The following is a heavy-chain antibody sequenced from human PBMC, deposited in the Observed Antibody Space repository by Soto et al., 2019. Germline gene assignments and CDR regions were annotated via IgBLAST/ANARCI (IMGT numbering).Heavy chain of an antibody. CDR2: IYWDDDK. J-gene: IGHJ1*01. CDR3: AHSITFSSSPEYFQH. V-gene: IGHV2-5*02. CDR1: GFSLSTSGVG. D-gene: IGHD6-13*01. Sequence: QITLKESGPTLVKPTQTLTLTCTFSGFSLSTSGVGVGWIRQPPGKALEWLALIYWDDDKRYSPSLKSRLTIXXDXSXXQVVLTMTNMDPVDTATYYCAHSITFSSSPEYFQHWGQGTLVTVSS.